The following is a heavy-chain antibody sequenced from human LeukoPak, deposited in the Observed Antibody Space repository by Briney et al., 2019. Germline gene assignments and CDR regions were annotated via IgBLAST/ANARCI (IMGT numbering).Heavy chain of an antibody. J-gene: IGHJ4*02. Sequence: GGSLRLSCAASGFTFSSYAMHWVRQAPGKGLEWVSYITSSSGTIHYADSVKGRFTISRDNAKNSLYLQMNSLRAEDTAVYYCASSTTVVTPFDYWGQGTLIAVSS. CDR1: GFTFSSYA. V-gene: IGHV3-48*04. CDR2: ITSSSGTI. D-gene: IGHD4-23*01. CDR3: ASSTTVVTPFDY.